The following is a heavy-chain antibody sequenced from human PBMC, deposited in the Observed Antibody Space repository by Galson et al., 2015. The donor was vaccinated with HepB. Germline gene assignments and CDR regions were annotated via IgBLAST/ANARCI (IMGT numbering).Heavy chain of an antibody. D-gene: IGHD3-10*01. V-gene: IGHV3-21*01. CDR2: ISSSSSYI. CDR3: ATVEILVVRGGLRTRSYFDY. J-gene: IGHJ4*02. Sequence: SLRLSCAASGITFNTYSMNWVRQAPGKGLEWVSSISSSSSYIYYADSAKGRFTVSRDNARNSLYLQMNSLRAEDTAVYHCATVEILVVRGGLRTRSYFDYWGRGTVVTVSS. CDR1: GITFNTYS.